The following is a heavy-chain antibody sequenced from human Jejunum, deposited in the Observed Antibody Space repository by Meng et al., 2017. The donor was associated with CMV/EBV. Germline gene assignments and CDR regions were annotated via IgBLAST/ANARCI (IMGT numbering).Heavy chain of an antibody. CDR3: ARGGVHIESYLGSDYFDS. CDR2: ISHTGFTK. J-gene: IGHJ4*02. CDR1: AHY. Sequence: AHYLTWVRQAPGTGLEWISCISHTGFTKYYADSVKRRFTISRDNANNSLYLQMDSLGGEDSGVYYCARGGVHIESYLGSDYFDSWGQGARVTVSS. D-gene: IGHD1-26*01. V-gene: IGHV3-11*04.